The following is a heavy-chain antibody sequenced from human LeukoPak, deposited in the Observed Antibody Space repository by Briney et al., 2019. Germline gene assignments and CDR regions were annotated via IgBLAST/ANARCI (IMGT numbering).Heavy chain of an antibody. J-gene: IGHJ4*02. Sequence: GGSLRLSCAASGFIFNSYGMHWVRQAPGKGLEWVAVISYDGSNKYYADSVKGRFTISRDNSKNTLYLQMNSLRAEDTAVYYCANGYSYGYIDYWGQGTLVTVSS. D-gene: IGHD5-18*01. CDR2: ISYDGSNK. CDR3: ANGYSYGYIDY. V-gene: IGHV3-30*18. CDR1: GFIFNSYG.